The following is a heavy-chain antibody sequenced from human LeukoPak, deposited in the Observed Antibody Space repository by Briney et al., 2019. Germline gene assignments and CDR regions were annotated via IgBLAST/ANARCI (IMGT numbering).Heavy chain of an antibody. J-gene: IGHJ6*02. CDR3: ARDRAYSGYDFYYYGMDV. D-gene: IGHD5-12*01. CDR1: GYTFTVYY. Sequence: ASVTVSCKASGYTFTVYYMHWVRQAPGQGLEWMGWINPNSGGTNYAQKFQGRVTMTRDTSISTAYMELSRLRSDDTAVYYCARDRAYSGYDFYYYGMDVWGQGTTVTVSS. CDR2: INPNSGGT. V-gene: IGHV1-2*02.